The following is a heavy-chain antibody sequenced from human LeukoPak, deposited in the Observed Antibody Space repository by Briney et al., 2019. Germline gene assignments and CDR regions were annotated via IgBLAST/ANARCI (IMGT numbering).Heavy chain of an antibody. Sequence: GGSLRLSCAASGFTFSSYGMHWVRQAPGKGLEWVAVIWYDGSNKYYADSVKGRFTISRDNSKNTLYLQMNSLRAEDTAVYYCASGSDYYDSSGYYGLFDYWGQGTLVTVSS. CDR1: GFTFSSYG. V-gene: IGHV3-33*01. J-gene: IGHJ4*02. D-gene: IGHD3-22*01. CDR2: IWYDGSNK. CDR3: ASGSDYYDSSGYYGLFDY.